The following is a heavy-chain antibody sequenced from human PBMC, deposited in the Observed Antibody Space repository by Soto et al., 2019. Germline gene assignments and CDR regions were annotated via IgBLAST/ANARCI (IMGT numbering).Heavy chain of an antibody. CDR3: VRYDRINMKPYSPEGFHI. V-gene: IGHV4-39*01. D-gene: IGHD3-3*02. CDR2: VYYGGAIFYSGNI. J-gene: IGHJ3*02. CDR1: ADSISSSNSH. Sequence: SETLSRTCTLSADSISSSNSHWGWTHTPPGKGLEYIGSVYYGGAIFYSGNISYNPSLKRRVTISVDTSKNQFSLRLSSVTAADTGVYYCVRYDRINMKPYSPEGFHIWGQGAMVTVSS.